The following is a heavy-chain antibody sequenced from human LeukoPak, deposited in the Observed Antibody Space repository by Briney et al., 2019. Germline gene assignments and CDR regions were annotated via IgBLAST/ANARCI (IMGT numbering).Heavy chain of an antibody. J-gene: IGHJ4*02. V-gene: IGHV1-2*02. CDR2: INPNSGGT. Sequence: GASVKVSCKASGYTFTGYYMHWVRQAPGQGLEWMGWINPNSGGTNYAQKFQGRVTMTRDTSISTAYMELSRLRSDDTAVYYCAKDRATMTTRIFDFWGQGTLVTVSS. D-gene: IGHD4-17*01. CDR1: GYTFTGYY. CDR3: AKDRATMTTRIFDF.